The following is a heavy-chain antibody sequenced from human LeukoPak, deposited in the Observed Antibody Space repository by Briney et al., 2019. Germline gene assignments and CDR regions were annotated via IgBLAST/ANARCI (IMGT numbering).Heavy chain of an antibody. CDR2: VYYSGST. CDR1: GDSISSSRYY. CDR3: ARGYRSYYYDSSGYYH. D-gene: IGHD3-22*01. J-gene: IGHJ4*02. V-gene: IGHV4-39*07. Sequence: PSETLSLTCTVSGDSISSSRYYWGWIRQPPGKGLEWIGTVYYSGSTYYNPSLKSRVTISVDTSKNQFSLKLSSVTAADTAVYYCARGYRSYYYDSSGYYHWGQGTLVTVSS.